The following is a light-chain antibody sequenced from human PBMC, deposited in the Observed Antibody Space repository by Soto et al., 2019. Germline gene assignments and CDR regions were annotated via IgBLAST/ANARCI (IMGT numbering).Light chain of an antibody. CDR2: GAS. J-gene: IGKJ1*01. Sequence: EIILTQSPVTLSVSPGERATLSCRASQSVGSNLAWYQQKPGQAPRLLIYGASTRPTGIPDRFSGSGSGTDFTLTISRLEPEDFAVYYCQQYGSSGTFGQGTKVDIK. CDR3: QQYGSSGT. V-gene: IGKV3-20*01. CDR1: QSVGSN.